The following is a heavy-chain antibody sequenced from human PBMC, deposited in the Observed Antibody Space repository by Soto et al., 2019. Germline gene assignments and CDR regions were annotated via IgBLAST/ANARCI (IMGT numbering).Heavy chain of an antibody. V-gene: IGHV1-3*01. CDR3: ARSIVVVTSFDY. Sequence: ASVKVSCKASGYTFTSYAMHWVRQAPGQRLEWMGWINAGNGNTKYSQKFQGRVTITRDTSASTAYMELSSLRSEDTAVYYCARSIVVVTSFDYWGQGTLVTVLL. CDR2: INAGNGNT. J-gene: IGHJ4*02. CDR1: GYTFTSYA. D-gene: IGHD3-22*01.